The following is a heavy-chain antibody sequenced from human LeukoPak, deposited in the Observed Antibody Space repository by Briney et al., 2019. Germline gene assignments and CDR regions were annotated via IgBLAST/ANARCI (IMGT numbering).Heavy chain of an antibody. V-gene: IGHV3-30-3*02. CDR3: AKMTHIVVVPAASDPDS. J-gene: IGHJ4*02. CDR2: ISYDGSNK. CDR1: GFTFSSYA. Sequence: GGSLRLSCAASGFTFSSYAMHWVRQAPGKGLEWVAVISYDGSNKYYADSVKGRFTISRDNARNTLHLQMNSLRAEDTALYYCAKMTHIVVVPAASDPDSWGQGTLVTVSS. D-gene: IGHD2-2*01.